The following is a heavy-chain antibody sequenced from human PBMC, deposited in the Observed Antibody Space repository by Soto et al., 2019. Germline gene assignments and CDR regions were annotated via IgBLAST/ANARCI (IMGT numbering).Heavy chain of an antibody. CDR1: GYSIRSSNW. V-gene: IGHV4-28*01. Sequence: LSLTCAFSGYSIRSSNWSGWLRPPPGKGLEWIGYIYYTGSAYYNPSLESRVTISVDTSKNQFSLKLSSVTAADTAVYYCARFGSSSWNWFDPWGQGTLVNVSA. D-gene: IGHD6-6*01. CDR2: IYYTGSA. J-gene: IGHJ5*02. CDR3: ARFGSSSWNWFDP.